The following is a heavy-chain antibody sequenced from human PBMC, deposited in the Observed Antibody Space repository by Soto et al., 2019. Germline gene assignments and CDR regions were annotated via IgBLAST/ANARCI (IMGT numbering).Heavy chain of an antibody. V-gene: IGHV4-34*01. D-gene: IGHD5-12*01. CDR3: ARGLGPIIDY. Sequence: PGGSLRLSCAASGFTFSSYAMSWVRQAPGKGLEWIGEINHSGSTNYNPSLKSRVTISVDTSKNQFSLKLSSVTAADTAVYYCARGLGPIIDYWGQGTLVTVSS. CDR1: GFTFSSYA. J-gene: IGHJ4*02. CDR2: INHSGST.